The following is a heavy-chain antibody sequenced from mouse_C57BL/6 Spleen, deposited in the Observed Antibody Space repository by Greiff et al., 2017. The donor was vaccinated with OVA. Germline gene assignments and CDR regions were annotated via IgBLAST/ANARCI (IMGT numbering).Heavy chain of an antibody. CDR3: ARPTTVVAHYYAMDY. CDR2: ISSGGSYT. J-gene: IGHJ4*01. V-gene: IGHV5-6*02. D-gene: IGHD1-1*01. CDR1: GFTFSSYG. Sequence: EVKLVESGGDLVKPGGSLKLSCAASGFTFSSYGMSWVRQTPDKRLEWVATISSGGSYTYYPDSVKGRFTISRDNAKNTLYLQMSSLKSEDTAMYYCARPTTVVAHYYAMDYWGQGTSVTVSS.